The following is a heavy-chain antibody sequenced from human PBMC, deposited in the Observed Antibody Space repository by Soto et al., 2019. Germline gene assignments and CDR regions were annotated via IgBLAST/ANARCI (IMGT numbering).Heavy chain of an antibody. V-gene: IGHV1-46*01. D-gene: IGHD1-26*01. CDR3: AREAIVAGATTGMDV. CDR1: GYTLTTFF. CDR2: MNPGYPAGRST. Sequence: QVQLVQSGAEVKKPGASVKVSCKASGYTLTTFFMHWVRQAPGQGLEWMGVMNPGYPAGRSTTYAQKFQCRVTMTTATSTSTVYLELSRLSSDDTAVYSCAREAIVAGATTGMDVWGQGTTVTVSS. J-gene: IGHJ6*02.